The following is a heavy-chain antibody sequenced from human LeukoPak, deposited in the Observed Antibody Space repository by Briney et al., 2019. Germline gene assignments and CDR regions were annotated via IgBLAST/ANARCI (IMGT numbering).Heavy chain of an antibody. CDR3: ARPTSSY. J-gene: IGHJ4*02. V-gene: IGHV3-15*01. D-gene: IGHD4-11*01. CDR2: IKSKTDGETT. CDR1: GFTFSNAW. Sequence: GGSLRLSCAASGFTFSNAWMSWVRQAPGKGLEWVGRIKSKTDGETTDYAAPVKGRFTISRDDSKNTLYLQMNSLKTEDTAVYYCARPTSSYWGQGTLVTVSS.